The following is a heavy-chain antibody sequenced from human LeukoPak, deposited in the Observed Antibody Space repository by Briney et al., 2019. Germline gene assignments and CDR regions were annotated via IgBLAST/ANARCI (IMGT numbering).Heavy chain of an antibody. D-gene: IGHD1-1*01. V-gene: IGHV3-9*01. CDR2: ISWNSGSI. J-gene: IGHJ4*02. Sequence: PGRSLRLSCAASGFTFDDYAMHWVRQAPGKGLEWVSGISWNSGSIGYADSVKGRFTISRDNAKNSLYLQMNSLTPEDTAVYYCARDDPGGIDSWGQGTLVTVSS. CDR1: GFTFDDYA. CDR3: ARDDPGGIDS.